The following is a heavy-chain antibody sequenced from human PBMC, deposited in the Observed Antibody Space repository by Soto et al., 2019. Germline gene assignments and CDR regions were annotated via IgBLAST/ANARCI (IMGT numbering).Heavy chain of an antibody. CDR1: GGSISSSGYN. CDR3: ARLPHRRTREDVDY. Sequence: QLQLQESGPGLVKPSETLPLTCSVSGGSISSSGYNWGWIRQPPGKGLEWIGSFYYGGSPYYHPSLKSRVTISVHPSKNQFSLNLNSVTAADTAVYYCARLPHRRTREDVDYWGQGTLVAVSS. D-gene: IGHD1-1*01. CDR2: FYYGGSP. J-gene: IGHJ4*02. V-gene: IGHV4-39*01.